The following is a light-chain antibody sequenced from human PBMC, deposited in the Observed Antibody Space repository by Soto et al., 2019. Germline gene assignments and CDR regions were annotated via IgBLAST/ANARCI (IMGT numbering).Light chain of an antibody. J-gene: IGLJ2*01. CDR1: SSDVGGYNY. V-gene: IGLV2-14*01. CDR2: EVS. Sequence: QSALTQPASVSGSPGQSITISCTGTSSDVGGYNYVSWYQQHPGKAPKLMIYEVSNRPSGVSNRFSGSKSGTSASLAISGLRSEDEADYYCAAWDDSRSGYVVFGGGTKLTVL. CDR3: AAWDDSRSGYVV.